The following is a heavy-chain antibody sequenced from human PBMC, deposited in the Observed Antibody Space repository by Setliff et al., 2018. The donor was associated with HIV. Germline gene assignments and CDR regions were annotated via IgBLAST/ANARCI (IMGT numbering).Heavy chain of an antibody. CDR3: VRDDYGYNGKGFDY. J-gene: IGHJ4*02. Sequence: SETLSLTCTVSGGSISSNNYYWGWIRQPPGKGLEWIGSIFYSETVYYGGRTYYSPSLKSRVTILVDTSNNQISLRLSSVTAADTAMYYCVRDDYGYNGKGFDYWGPGTLVTVSS. CDR1: GGSISSNNYY. CDR2: IFYSETVYYGGRT. D-gene: IGHD4-17*01. V-gene: IGHV4-39*07.